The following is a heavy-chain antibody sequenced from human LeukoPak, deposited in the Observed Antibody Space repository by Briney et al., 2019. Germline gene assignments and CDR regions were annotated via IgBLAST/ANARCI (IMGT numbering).Heavy chain of an antibody. CDR3: AGQVGARIRYYYTSGLDV. CDR2: IYYSGST. J-gene: IGHJ6*02. Sequence: SETLSLTCTVSGGSISSYYWSWIRQPPGKGLEWIGYIYYSGSTNYNPSLKSRVTISVDTSKNQFSLKLSSVTAADMAVYYCAGQVGARIRYYYTSGLDVWGQGTTVAVSS. D-gene: IGHD1-26*01. V-gene: IGHV4-59*01. CDR1: GGSISSYY.